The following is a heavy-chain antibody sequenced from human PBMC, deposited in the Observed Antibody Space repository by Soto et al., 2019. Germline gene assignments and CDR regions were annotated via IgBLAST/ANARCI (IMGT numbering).Heavy chain of an antibody. D-gene: IGHD3-10*01. CDR3: ATSVAMVRGVIRN. J-gene: IGHJ4*02. CDR1: GGTFSSYT. Sequence: ASVKVSCKASGGTFSSYTISWVRQAPGKGLEWMGGFDPEDGETIYAQKFQGRVTMTEDTSTDTAYMELSSLRSEDTAVYYCATSVAMVRGVIRNWGQGTLVTVSS. V-gene: IGHV1-24*01. CDR2: FDPEDGET.